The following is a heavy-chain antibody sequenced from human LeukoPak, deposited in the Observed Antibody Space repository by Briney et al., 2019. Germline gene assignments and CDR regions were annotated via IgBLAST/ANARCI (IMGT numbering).Heavy chain of an antibody. CDR1: GYTFTSYA. CDR3: ARDRIAAAGDGENWFDP. J-gene: IGHJ5*02. V-gene: IGHV7-4-1*02. D-gene: IGHD6-13*01. Sequence: ASVKVSCKASGYTFTSYAMNWVRQAPGQGLEWMGWIDTNTGNPTYAQGFTGRFVFSLDTSVSTAYLQISSLKAEDTAVYYCARDRIAAAGDGENWFDPWGQGTLVTVSS. CDR2: IDTNTGNP.